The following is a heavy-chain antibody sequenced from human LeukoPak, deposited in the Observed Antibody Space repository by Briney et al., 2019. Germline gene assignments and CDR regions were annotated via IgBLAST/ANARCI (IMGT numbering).Heavy chain of an antibody. Sequence: PGGSLRLSCAASGFTFSSYGMSWVRQAPGKGLEWVSAISGSGGSTYYADSVKGRFAISRDNAKNSLYLQMNRLGAEDTPVYYCATSPNPFHMWGQGTKVTVS. V-gene: IGHV3-23*01. CDR1: GFTFSSYG. J-gene: IGHJ3*02. CDR2: ISGSGGST. CDR3: ATSPNPFHM.